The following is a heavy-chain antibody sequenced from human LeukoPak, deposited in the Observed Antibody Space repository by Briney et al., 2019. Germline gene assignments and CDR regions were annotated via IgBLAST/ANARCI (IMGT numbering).Heavy chain of an antibody. J-gene: IGHJ3*02. D-gene: IGHD1-26*01. CDR1: GGSISSGSYY. CDR2: IYTSGST. CDR3: ATYSGSYYAAFDI. V-gene: IGHV4-61*02. Sequence: PSETLSLTCTVSGGSISSGSYYWSWIRQPAGKGLEWIGRIYTSGSTNYNPSLKSRVTISVDTSKNQFSLKLSSVTAADTAVYYCATYSGSYYAAFDIWGQGTMVTVSS.